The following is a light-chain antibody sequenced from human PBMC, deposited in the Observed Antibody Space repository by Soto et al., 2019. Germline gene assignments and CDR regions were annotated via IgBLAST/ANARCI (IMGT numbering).Light chain of an antibody. CDR3: SSYTSSVAHV. Sequence: QSVPTQPASVSGSPGQSITISCTGTSSDIGGYNSVSWYQQHPGKAPKLMIYEVRNRPSGISNRFSGSKSGNTASLTISGLQAEDEADYYCSSYTSSVAHVFGTGTKVTVL. CDR2: EVR. CDR1: SSDIGGYNS. V-gene: IGLV2-14*01. J-gene: IGLJ1*01.